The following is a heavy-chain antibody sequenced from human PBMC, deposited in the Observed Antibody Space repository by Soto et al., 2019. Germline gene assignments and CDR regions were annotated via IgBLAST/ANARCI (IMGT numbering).Heavy chain of an antibody. V-gene: IGHV1-3*05. CDR3: ARGGVDIVLVLAALGWFDP. Sequence: QVHLVQSGAEEKKPGASVKVSCKASGYTFTNYGMHWVRQAPGQRLEWMAWINAGNSNTKYSQKFQGRVTITRDTSASTAYMELSSLTSEVTAVYYCARGGVDIVLVLAALGWFDPWGQGTLVTVSS. CDR2: INAGNSNT. J-gene: IGHJ5*02. D-gene: IGHD2-2*01. CDR1: GYTFTNYG.